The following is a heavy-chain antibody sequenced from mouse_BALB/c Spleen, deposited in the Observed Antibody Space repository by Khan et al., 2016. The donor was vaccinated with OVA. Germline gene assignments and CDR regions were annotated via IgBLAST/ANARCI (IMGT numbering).Heavy chain of an antibody. Sequence: QVQLQQSGAELAKPGASVKMSCKASGYTFINYWILWVKQRPGQGLEWIGYINPSTGYTEYNQNFNDKATLTADKSSSTAYMQLSSLTSEDSAVYYCARRGRRWDFDYWGQGTTLTVYS. J-gene: IGHJ2*01. CDR2: INPSTGYT. CDR3: ARRGRRWDFDY. D-gene: IGHD1-1*01. V-gene: IGHV1-7*01. CDR1: GYTFINYW.